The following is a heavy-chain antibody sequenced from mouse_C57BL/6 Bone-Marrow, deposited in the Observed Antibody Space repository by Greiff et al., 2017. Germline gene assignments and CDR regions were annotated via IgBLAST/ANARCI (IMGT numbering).Heavy chain of an antibody. CDR1: GFTFSDYG. CDR3: AREGGIYSNYHVDFAMDY. D-gene: IGHD2-5*01. V-gene: IGHV5-17*01. J-gene: IGHJ4*01. CDR2: ISSGSSTI. Sequence: EVMLVESGGGLVKPGGSLKLSCAASGFTFSDYGMHWVRQAPEKGLEWVAYISSGSSTIYYADTVKGRFTISRDNAKNTLFLQMTSLRSEDTAMYYCAREGGIYSNYHVDFAMDYWGQGTSVTVSS.